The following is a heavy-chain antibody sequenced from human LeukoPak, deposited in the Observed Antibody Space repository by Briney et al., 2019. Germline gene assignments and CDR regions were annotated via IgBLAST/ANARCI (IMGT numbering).Heavy chain of an antibody. CDR2: IYTSGST. CDR1: GGSISSGSYY. Sequence: SETLSLTCTVSGGSISSGSYYWSWIRQPAGKGLEWIGRIYTSGSTKYNPSLKNRVTISVDTSKNQFSLKLTSVTAADTAVYYCARVYSSTIFGEVSSGYWYLDLWGRGTLVTVSA. J-gene: IGHJ2*01. CDR3: ARVYSSTIFGEVSSGYWYLDL. D-gene: IGHD3-3*01. V-gene: IGHV4-61*02.